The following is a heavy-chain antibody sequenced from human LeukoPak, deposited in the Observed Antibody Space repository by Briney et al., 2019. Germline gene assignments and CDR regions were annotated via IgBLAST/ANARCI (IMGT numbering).Heavy chain of an antibody. CDR1: GGCISSGDYY. D-gene: IGHD2-15*01. CDR3: AIDCSGGSCYSD. J-gene: IGHJ4*02. V-gene: IGHV4-30-4*01. Sequence: PSETLSLTCTVSGGCISSGDYYWNWIRQPPGKGLEWIGYIYYSGSTYYNPSLKSRVTISVDTSKNQFSLKLSSVTAADTAVYYCAIDCSGGSCYSDWGQGTLVTVSS. CDR2: IYYSGST.